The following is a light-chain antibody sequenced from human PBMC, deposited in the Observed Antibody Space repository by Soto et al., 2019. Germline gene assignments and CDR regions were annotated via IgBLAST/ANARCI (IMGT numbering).Light chain of an antibody. V-gene: IGKV3-20*01. CDR1: QSVSRIY. J-gene: IGKJ1*01. CDR2: GAS. Sequence: ELVLTQSPGTLSLSPGERATLSCRASQSVSRIYLAWYQQKPGQAHRLLIYGASSRATGIPDRFSGSGSGTDFTLTISRLEPEDFAVYYCQQYGSSPPVTFGQGTKVELK. CDR3: QQYGSSPPVT.